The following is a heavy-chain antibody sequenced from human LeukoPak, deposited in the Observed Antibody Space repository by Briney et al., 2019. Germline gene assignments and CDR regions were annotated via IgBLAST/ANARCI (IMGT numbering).Heavy chain of an antibody. CDR2: FDPEDGET. Sequence: ASVKVSCKVSGYTLIELSMHWVRQAPGKGLEGMGGFDPEDGETIYAQKFQGRVIMTEDTSTDTAYMELSSLRSEDTAVYYCAAGRRSYYDSSGYYYLRSRLDYWGQGTLVTVSS. V-gene: IGHV1-24*01. CDR1: GYTLIELS. D-gene: IGHD3-22*01. CDR3: AAGRRSYYDSSGYYYLRSRLDY. J-gene: IGHJ4*02.